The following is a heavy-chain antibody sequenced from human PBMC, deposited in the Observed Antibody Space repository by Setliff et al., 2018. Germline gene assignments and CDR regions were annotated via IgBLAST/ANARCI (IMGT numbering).Heavy chain of an antibody. Sequence: PSETLSLTCTVSGGSISSSSHYWGWIRQPPGKGLEWIGSIYYNGSTDYNPSLKSRVTMSVDTSKRQFSLKLGSATAADAAVYYCARGMGQPYYFESWGLGTPVTVSS. CDR1: GGSISSSSHY. J-gene: IGHJ4*02. CDR2: IYYNGST. D-gene: IGHD1-1*01. V-gene: IGHV4-39*07. CDR3: ARGMGQPYYFES.